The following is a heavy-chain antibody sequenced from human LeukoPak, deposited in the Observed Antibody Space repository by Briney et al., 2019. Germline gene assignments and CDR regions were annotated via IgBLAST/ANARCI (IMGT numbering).Heavy chain of an antibody. D-gene: IGHD2-15*01. Sequence: GGSLRLSRAASGFTFSSYGMHWVRQAPGKGLEWVAVISSDGSNEYYADSVKGRFTISRDNSKNPLCLQMNSLRAEDTAVYYCAKDRGYCSGGSCYYFDYWGQGTLVTVSS. CDR1: GFTFSSYG. V-gene: IGHV3-30*18. CDR3: AKDRGYCSGGSCYYFDY. CDR2: ISSDGSNE. J-gene: IGHJ4*02.